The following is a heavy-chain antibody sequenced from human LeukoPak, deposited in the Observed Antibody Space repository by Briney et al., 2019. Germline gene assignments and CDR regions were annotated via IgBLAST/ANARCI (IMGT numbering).Heavy chain of an antibody. CDR3: AGAGDFGVVIDP. J-gene: IGHJ5*02. D-gene: IGHD3-3*01. V-gene: IGHV4-31*03. Sequence: SQTLSLTCTVSGGSISSGGYYWSWIRQHPGKGLEWIGYIYYSGSTYYNPSLKSRVTISVDTSKNQFSLKLSSVTAADTAVYYCAGAGDFGVVIDPWGQGTLVTVSS. CDR2: IYYSGST. CDR1: GGSISSGGYY.